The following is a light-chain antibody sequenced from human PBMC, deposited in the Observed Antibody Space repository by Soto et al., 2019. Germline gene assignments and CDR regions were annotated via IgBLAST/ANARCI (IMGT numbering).Light chain of an antibody. CDR3: QEYNAWHKIS. Sequence: EIVMTQSPATLSVSPGERATLSCRASQSISTKVGWYQQRPGQAPRLLIYGASIRATGIPARFSGSGSGTEFTLPISSLDSEDSAVYYCQEYNAWHKISFGQGTRLEIK. CDR2: GAS. CDR1: QSISTK. J-gene: IGKJ5*01. V-gene: IGKV3-15*01.